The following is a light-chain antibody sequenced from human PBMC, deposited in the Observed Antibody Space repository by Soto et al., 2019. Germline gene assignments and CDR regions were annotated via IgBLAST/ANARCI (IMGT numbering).Light chain of an antibody. CDR1: QSVSSN. CDR2: GAS. J-gene: IGKJ1*01. CDR3: QQYNNWSPWT. Sequence: EIVMKQSPATLSVSPGERATLSCRASQSVSSNLAWYQQKPGQAPRLLIYGASTRATGIPARFSGSGSGTEFTLTISSMQSSDFSVYYCQQYNNWSPWTFGQGTKVEIK. V-gene: IGKV3-15*01.